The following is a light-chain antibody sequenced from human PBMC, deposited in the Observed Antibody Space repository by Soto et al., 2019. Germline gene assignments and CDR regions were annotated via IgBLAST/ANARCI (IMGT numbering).Light chain of an antibody. Sequence: QSVLTQPPSASGTPGQRVTISCSGSSSNIGSNYVYWYQQLPGTAPKLLIYGNNLRPSGVPDRFSGSKSGTSASLAISGLRSEDEADYYCAAWDDSLTGGVFGGGTQLTVL. J-gene: IGLJ2*01. V-gene: IGLV1-47*01. CDR1: SSNIGSNY. CDR2: GNN. CDR3: AAWDDSLTGGV.